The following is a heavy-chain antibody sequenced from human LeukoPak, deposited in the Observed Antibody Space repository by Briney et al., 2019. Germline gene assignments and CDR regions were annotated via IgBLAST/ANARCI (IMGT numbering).Heavy chain of an antibody. D-gene: IGHD4-17*01. Sequence: SETLSLTCTVSGGSISSYYWTWIRQPPGKGLEWIGYIYYSGSTNYNPSLKSRVTISIDTSKNQFSLKLSSVTAADTAVYYCARQTTEGFDPWGQGVLVTVSS. CDR2: IYYSGST. J-gene: IGHJ5*02. V-gene: IGHV4-59*01. CDR3: ARQTTEGFDP. CDR1: GGSISSYY.